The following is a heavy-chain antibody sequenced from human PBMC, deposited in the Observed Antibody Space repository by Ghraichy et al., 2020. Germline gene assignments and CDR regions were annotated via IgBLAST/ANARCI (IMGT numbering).Heavy chain of an antibody. CDR2: ISSSSSYI. D-gene: IGHD3-22*01. J-gene: IGHJ6*02. Sequence: GGSLRLSCAASGFTFSSYSMNWVRQAPGKGLEWVSSISSSSSYIYYADSVKGRFTISRDNAKNSLYLQMNSLRAEDTAVYYCARDLYPDYYYDSSGPFGMDVWGQGTTVTVSS. V-gene: IGHV3-21*01. CDR3: ARDLYPDYYYDSSGPFGMDV. CDR1: GFTFSSYS.